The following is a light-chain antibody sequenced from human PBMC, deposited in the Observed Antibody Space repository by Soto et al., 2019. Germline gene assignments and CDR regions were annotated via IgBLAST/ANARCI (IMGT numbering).Light chain of an antibody. J-gene: IGKJ2*01. CDR1: QSVIHTSNNKSY. Sequence: DIVMTQSPDSLAVSLGERATINCKSSQSVIHTSNNKSYLAWYQQKAGQPPELHLYWASARDSGVPDRFSGSGSGTDFTLTISSLQAEDVAVYYCQQYYSTPRTFGQGTKVEIK. V-gene: IGKV4-1*01. CDR3: QQYYSTPRT. CDR2: WAS.